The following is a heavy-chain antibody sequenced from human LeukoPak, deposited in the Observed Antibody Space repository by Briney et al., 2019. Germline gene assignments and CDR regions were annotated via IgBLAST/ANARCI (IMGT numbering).Heavy chain of an antibody. D-gene: IGHD6-13*01. V-gene: IGHV4-4*07. CDR2: IYTSGST. CDR1: GGSIISYY. Sequence: SETLSHTCTVSGGSIISYYGSWIRQPAGKGLEWIGRIYTSGSTNYNPSLKSRVTMSVDTSKNQFSLKLSSVTAADTAVYYCARGGSSWYESVFYFDNWGQGALVTVSS. CDR3: ARGGSSWYESVFYFDN. J-gene: IGHJ4*02.